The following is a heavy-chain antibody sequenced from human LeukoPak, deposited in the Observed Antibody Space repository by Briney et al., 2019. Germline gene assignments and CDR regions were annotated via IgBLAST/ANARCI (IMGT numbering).Heavy chain of an antibody. D-gene: IGHD3-22*01. Sequence: SETLSLTCTVSGGSISSYYWSWIRQPPGKGLEWIGYIYYSGSTNYNPSLKSRVTISVDTSKNQFPLKLSSVTAADTAVYYCARGYYDPYYFDYWGQGTLVTVSS. J-gene: IGHJ4*02. CDR2: IYYSGST. V-gene: IGHV4-59*01. CDR1: GGSISSYY. CDR3: ARGYYDPYYFDY.